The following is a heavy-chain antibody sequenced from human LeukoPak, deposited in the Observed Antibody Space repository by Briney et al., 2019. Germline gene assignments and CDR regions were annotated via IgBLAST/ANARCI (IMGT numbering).Heavy chain of an antibody. CDR3: AKMGVAGAHNWFDP. Sequence: PGGSLRLSCAASGFTLSIYVMSWVRQAPGKGLEWVSGISGSGGSTYYADSVEGRFTISRDNSKNTVNIQMNSLRVEDTAVYYCAKMGVAGAHNWFDPWGQGTLVTVHS. CDR2: ISGSGGST. CDR1: GFTLSIYV. V-gene: IGHV3-23*01. D-gene: IGHD6-19*01. J-gene: IGHJ5*02.